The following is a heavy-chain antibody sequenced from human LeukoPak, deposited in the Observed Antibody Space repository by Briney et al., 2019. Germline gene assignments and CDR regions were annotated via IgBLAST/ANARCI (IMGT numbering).Heavy chain of an antibody. Sequence: SVKVSCKASGGTFSSYAISWVRQAPGQGLEWMGGIIPMFGTANYAQKFQGRATITADESANIAYMELSSLRSEDTAVYYCARGPFPPAATVATNNWFDPWGQGTLVTVSS. J-gene: IGHJ5*02. CDR3: ARGPFPPAATVATNNWFDP. CDR1: GGTFSSYA. V-gene: IGHV1-69*13. CDR2: IIPMFGTA. D-gene: IGHD6-13*01.